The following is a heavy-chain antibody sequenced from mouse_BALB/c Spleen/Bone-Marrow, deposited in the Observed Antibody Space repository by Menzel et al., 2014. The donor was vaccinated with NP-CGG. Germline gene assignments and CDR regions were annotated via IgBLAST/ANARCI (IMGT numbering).Heavy chain of an antibody. Sequence: EVQRVESGGGLVQPKGSLKPSCAASGFTFNTYAMNWVRQAPGKGLEWVARIRSKSNNYATYYADSVKDRFTSSRNDSQSMLYLQMNNLKTEDTAMYYCARQGDGYYNWYFDVWGAGTTVTVSS. D-gene: IGHD2-3*01. CDR3: ARQGDGYYNWYFDV. CDR2: IRSKSNNYAT. CDR1: GFTFNTYA. J-gene: IGHJ1*01. V-gene: IGHV10-1*02.